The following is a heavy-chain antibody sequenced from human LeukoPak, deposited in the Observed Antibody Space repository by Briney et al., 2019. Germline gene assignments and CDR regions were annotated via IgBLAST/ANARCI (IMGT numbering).Heavy chain of an antibody. CDR1: GFTFSSYW. V-gene: IGHV3-7*01. Sequence: GGPLRLSCAPSGFTFSSYWMSWVRQAPGKGLEWVANIKQDGSDKYYVDSVKGRFTISRDNAKNSLYLQMNSLRAEDTAVYYCAREGGLHYWGQGTLVTVSS. J-gene: IGHJ4*02. CDR2: IKQDGSDK. CDR3: AREGGLHY.